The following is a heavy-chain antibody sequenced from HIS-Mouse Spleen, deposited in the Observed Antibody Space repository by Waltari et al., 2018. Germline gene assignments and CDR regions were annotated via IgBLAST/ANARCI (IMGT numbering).Heavy chain of an antibody. D-gene: IGHD6-19*01. V-gene: IGHV3-30*18. CDR1: GFTFSSYG. J-gene: IGHJ4*02. CDR3: AKASSGWLDY. Sequence: QVQLVESGGGVVQPGRSLRLSCAASGFTFSSYGMHWVRQAPGKGLEWVAGISYDGSNKYYADSVKGRFTISRDNSKNTLYLQMNSLRAEDTAVHYCAKASSGWLDYWGQGTLVTVSS. CDR2: ISYDGSNK.